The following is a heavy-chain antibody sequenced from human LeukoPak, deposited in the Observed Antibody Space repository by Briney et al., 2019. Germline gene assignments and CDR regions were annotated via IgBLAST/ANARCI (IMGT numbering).Heavy chain of an antibody. J-gene: IGHJ4*02. Sequence: GGSLRLSCTASGFTFSTHAMTWIRQFPGKVLEWVSVISGSGGATHYADSVKGRFTISRDNSKNTLYLQMNSLRAEDTAVYYCAKSDNNWNYADYWGQGTLVTVSS. D-gene: IGHD1-20*01. CDR3: AKSDNNWNYADY. CDR1: GFTFSTHA. CDR2: ISGSGGAT. V-gene: IGHV3-23*01.